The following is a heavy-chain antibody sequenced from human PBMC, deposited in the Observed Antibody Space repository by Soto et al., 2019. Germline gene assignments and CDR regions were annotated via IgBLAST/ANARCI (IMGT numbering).Heavy chain of an antibody. V-gene: IGHV3-7*05. CDR1: GFPLASYW. CDR2: IKQDGSEK. D-gene: IGHD3-3*01. Sequence: GGSLRLSCATPGFPLASYWMTWLRPAPGKGLDWVANIKQDGSEKYYVDSVKGRFTISRDNAKNSLYLQMNSLRAEDTVVYYCVRSGLTAYDFWSGYYGMDVWGEGTTVTGSS. J-gene: IGHJ6*04. CDR3: VRSGLTAYDFWSGYYGMDV.